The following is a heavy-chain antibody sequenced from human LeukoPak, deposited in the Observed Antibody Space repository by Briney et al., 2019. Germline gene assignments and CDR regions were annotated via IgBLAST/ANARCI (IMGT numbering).Heavy chain of an antibody. Sequence: SETLSLTCAVYGGSFSGYYWSWIRQPPGKGLEWIGEINHSGSTNYNPSLESRVTISVDTSKNQFSLKLSSVTAADTAVYYCAREGYAPYNWFDPWGQGTLVTVSS. CDR2: INHSGST. CDR3: AREGYAPYNWFDP. J-gene: IGHJ5*02. CDR1: GGSFSGYY. V-gene: IGHV4-34*01. D-gene: IGHD3-16*01.